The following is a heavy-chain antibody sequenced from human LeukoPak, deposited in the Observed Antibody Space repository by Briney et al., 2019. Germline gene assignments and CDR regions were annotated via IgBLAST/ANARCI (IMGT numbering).Heavy chain of an antibody. Sequence: SETLSLTCTVSGGSISSGGYYWSWIRQHPGKGLEWIGYIYYSGSTYYNPSLKSRVTISVDTSKNQFSLKLSSVTAADTAVYYCAMRIAVAGGFDYWGQGTLVTVSS. CDR3: AMRIAVAGGFDY. CDR1: GGSISSGGYY. CDR2: IYYSGST. V-gene: IGHV4-31*03. D-gene: IGHD6-19*01. J-gene: IGHJ4*02.